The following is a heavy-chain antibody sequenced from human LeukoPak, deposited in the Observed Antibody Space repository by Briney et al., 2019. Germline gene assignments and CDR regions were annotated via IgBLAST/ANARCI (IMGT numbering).Heavy chain of an antibody. CDR3: ARDPYSGYGPSRRGNWFDP. J-gene: IGHJ5*02. Sequence: ASVKVSCKASGYTFTSYDINWVRQATGQGLEWMGWMNPNSGNTGYAQKFRGRVTIIRNTSISTAYMELSSLRSEDTAVYYCARDPYSGYGPSRRGNWFDPWGQGTLVTVSS. D-gene: IGHD5-12*01. V-gene: IGHV1-8*03. CDR2: MNPNSGNT. CDR1: GYTFTSYD.